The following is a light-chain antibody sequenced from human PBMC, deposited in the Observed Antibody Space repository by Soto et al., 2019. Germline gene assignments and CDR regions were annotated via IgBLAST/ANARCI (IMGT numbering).Light chain of an antibody. Sequence: QSVLTQPPSTSGTPGQRVTISCSGSSSNIGSNHVYWYQQFPGMAPKLLMYRSDQRPTGVPDRFSGSKSGTLASLAISGLRSDDEADYYCSARDDSLSGVVFGGGTQLTVL. J-gene: IGLJ2*01. V-gene: IGLV1-47*01. CDR3: SARDDSLSGVV. CDR1: SSNIGSNH. CDR2: RSD.